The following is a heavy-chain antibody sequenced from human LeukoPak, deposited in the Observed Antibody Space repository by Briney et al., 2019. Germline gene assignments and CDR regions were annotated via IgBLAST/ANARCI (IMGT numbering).Heavy chain of an antibody. Sequence: GGSLRLSCAASGFIFSSYAMCWVRQPAGKGLEWVSSISGSGGSTYYADSVKGRFIISRDNTKNTLYLQINSLRADDTALYYCAARGRYYFDYWGQGTLVTVSS. V-gene: IGHV3-23*01. CDR2: ISGSGGST. CDR1: GFIFSSYA. J-gene: IGHJ4*02. CDR3: AARGRYYFDY. D-gene: IGHD1-14*01.